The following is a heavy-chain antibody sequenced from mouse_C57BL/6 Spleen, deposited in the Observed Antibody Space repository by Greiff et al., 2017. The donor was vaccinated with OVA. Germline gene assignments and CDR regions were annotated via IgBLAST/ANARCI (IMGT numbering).Heavy chain of an antibody. Sequence: QVQLQQPGAELVKPGASVKLSCKASGYTFTSYWMHWVKQRPGRGLEWIGRIDPNSGGTKYNEKFKSKATLTVDKPSSTAYMQISSLTSEDSAVYYCARYGDYAMDYWGQGTSVTVSS. CDR3: ARYGDYAMDY. V-gene: IGHV1-72*01. CDR1: GYTFTSYW. D-gene: IGHD1-1*02. J-gene: IGHJ4*01. CDR2: IDPNSGGT.